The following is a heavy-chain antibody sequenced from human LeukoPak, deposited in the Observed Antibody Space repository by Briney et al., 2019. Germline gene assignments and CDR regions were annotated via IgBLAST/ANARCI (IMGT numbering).Heavy chain of an antibody. V-gene: IGHV5-51*01. Sequence: GESLKISCQTSGYSFVTYGIVWVRQMPGKGLEWVGPIYPGHSDTTYSPSFQGQVTISADKSTDTAYLHWNSLKASDTATYFCARRIQGYLDYWGLGTLVTVSS. CDR1: GYSFVTYG. CDR3: ARRIQGYLDY. CDR2: IYPGHSDT. J-gene: IGHJ4*02.